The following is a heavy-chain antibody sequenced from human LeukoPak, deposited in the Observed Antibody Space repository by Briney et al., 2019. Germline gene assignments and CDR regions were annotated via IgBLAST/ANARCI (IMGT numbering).Heavy chain of an antibody. D-gene: IGHD4-23*01. J-gene: IGHJ4*02. CDR1: GYTLTELS. CDR2: FDPEDGET. V-gene: IGHV1-24*01. CDR3: ATAVETQYLFDY. Sequence: ASVKVSCKVSGYTLTELSMHWVRQAPGKGLEWMGGFDPEDGETIYAQKFQGRVTMTEDTSTDTAYMELSSLRTEDTAVYYCATAVETQYLFDYWGQGTLVTVSS.